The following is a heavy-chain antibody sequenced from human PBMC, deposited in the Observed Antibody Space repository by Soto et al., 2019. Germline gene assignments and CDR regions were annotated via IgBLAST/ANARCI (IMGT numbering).Heavy chain of an antibody. CDR2: INHSGST. J-gene: IGHJ5*02. Sequence: SETLSLTCAVYGGSFSGYYWTWIRQPPGTGLEWIGEINHSGSTNYNPSLKSRVTISVDTSKNQFSLKLSSVTAADTAVYYCARGVRDILTGPQGGRVDPWGQGALVTVSS. CDR1: GGSFSGYY. V-gene: IGHV4-34*01. D-gene: IGHD3-9*01. CDR3: ARGVRDILTGPQGGRVDP.